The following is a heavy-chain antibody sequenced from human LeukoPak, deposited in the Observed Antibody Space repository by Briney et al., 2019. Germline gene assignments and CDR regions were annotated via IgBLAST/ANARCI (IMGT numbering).Heavy chain of an antibody. J-gene: IGHJ6*03. Sequence: SETLSLTCAVNGASFSSYYWSWIRQPPGKGLEWIREINQSGSTHYNASLKSRLTISEDTSKNQFSLRLSSVTAADTAVYYCVRGDYYYYMDVWGTGTTVIVSS. CDR2: INQSGST. CDR1: GASFSSYY. V-gene: IGHV4-34*01. CDR3: VRGDYYYYMDV.